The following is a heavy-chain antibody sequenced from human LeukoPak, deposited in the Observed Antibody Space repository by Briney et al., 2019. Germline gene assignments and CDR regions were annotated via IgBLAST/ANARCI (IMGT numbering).Heavy chain of an antibody. CDR3: ARVPIQLWRWSWGGYFDY. CDR1: GYTFTSYG. D-gene: IGHD5-18*01. Sequence: ASVKVSCKASGYTFTSYGITWVRQAPGQGLEWMGWISAYNGNTNYAQKLQGRVTMTTDTSTSTAYMELRSLRSDDTAVYYCARVPIQLWRWSWGGYFDYWGQGTLVTVSS. J-gene: IGHJ4*02. CDR2: ISAYNGNT. V-gene: IGHV1-18*01.